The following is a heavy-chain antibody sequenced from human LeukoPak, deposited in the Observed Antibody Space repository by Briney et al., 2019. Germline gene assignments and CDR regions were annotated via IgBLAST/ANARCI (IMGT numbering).Heavy chain of an antibody. J-gene: IGHJ3*01. CDR2: IYPSGTT. V-gene: IGHV4-31*03. Sequence: SETLSLTCTVSGDSISSGGHYWSWIRQNAGKGLEWIGYIYPSGTTYYNPSLRGRLTISVDTSKKQFSLRLTSVTAADTAVYYCARDYFDSSAYYYGKGFDDWGQGTMVTVSS. D-gene: IGHD3-22*01. CDR1: GDSISSGGHY. CDR3: ARDYFDSSAYYYGKGFDD.